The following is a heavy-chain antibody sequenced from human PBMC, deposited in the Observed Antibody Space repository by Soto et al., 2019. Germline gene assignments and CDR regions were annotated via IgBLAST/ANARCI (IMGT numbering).Heavy chain of an antibody. V-gene: IGHV4-59*01. CDR2: IYYSGST. CDR3: AREFDYYYYGMDV. CDR1: GGSISSYY. Sequence: PSETLSLTCSVSGGSISSYYWSWIRQPPGKGLEWIGYIYYSGSTNYNPSLKSRVTMSVHTSKNQFSLKLSSVTAADTAVYYCAREFDYYYYGMDVWGQGTTVTVSS. J-gene: IGHJ6*02.